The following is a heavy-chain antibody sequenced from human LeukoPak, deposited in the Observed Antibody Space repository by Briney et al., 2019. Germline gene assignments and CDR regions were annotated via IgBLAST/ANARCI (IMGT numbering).Heavy chain of an antibody. CDR3: ARDFRVGATNSYYYYYMDV. D-gene: IGHD1-26*01. J-gene: IGHJ6*03. V-gene: IGHV1-2*02. Sequence: VASVKVSCKASGYTFTGYYMHWVRQAPGQGLEWMGWINPNSGGTNYAQKFQGRVTMTRDTSISTAYMELSRLRSDDTAVYYCARDFRVGATNSYYYYYMDVWGKGTTVTVSS. CDR2: INPNSGGT. CDR1: GYTFTGYY.